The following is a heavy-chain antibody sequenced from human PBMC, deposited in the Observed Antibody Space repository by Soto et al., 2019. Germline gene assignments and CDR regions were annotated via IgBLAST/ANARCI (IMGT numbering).Heavy chain of an antibody. CDR2: ISGSGGTT. J-gene: IGHJ3*01. V-gene: IGHV3-23*01. D-gene: IGHD2-21*02. CDR3: AKGFIVVVTAIRPDDNFDV. CDR1: GFTSNTYA. Sequence: PGGSLRLPCAASGFTSNTYAMNWVRKAPGKGLEWVASISGSGGTTDYADSVKGRFTVSRDTSKNTLFLQMNSLSAEDTAVYYCAKGFIVVVTAIRPDDNFDVWGQGTMVTVSS.